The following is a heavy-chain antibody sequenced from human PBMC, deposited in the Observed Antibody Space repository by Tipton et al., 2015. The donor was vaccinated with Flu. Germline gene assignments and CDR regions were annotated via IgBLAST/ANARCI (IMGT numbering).Heavy chain of an antibody. V-gene: IGHV4-4*07. CDR3: ATEYRGGGNRYYFDY. Sequence: TLSLTCTVSGGSISNYYWGWIRQPAGKGLEFIGRMYASGGTRYNPSLKSRVTMSANTSKNQVSLKLSSVTAADTAVYYCATEYRGGGNRYYFDYWGQGTLVTVSS. D-gene: IGHD4-23*01. J-gene: IGHJ4*02. CDR1: GGSISNYY. CDR2: MYASGGT.